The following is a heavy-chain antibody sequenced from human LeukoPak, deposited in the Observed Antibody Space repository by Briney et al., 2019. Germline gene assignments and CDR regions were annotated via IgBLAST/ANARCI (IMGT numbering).Heavy chain of an antibody. CDR2: ISGRGGST. J-gene: IGHJ4*02. V-gene: IGHV3-23*01. CDR3: AKDPVGATQGYYFDY. CDR1: GFTFSSYA. D-gene: IGHD1-26*01. Sequence: GGSLTPSCAASGFTFSSYAMSWVRQAPGKGLEWVSAISGRGGSTYSADSLKGRFTISRDNSANTLYLQMNSLRAEDTAVYYCAKDPVGATQGYYFDYWGQGTLVTVSS.